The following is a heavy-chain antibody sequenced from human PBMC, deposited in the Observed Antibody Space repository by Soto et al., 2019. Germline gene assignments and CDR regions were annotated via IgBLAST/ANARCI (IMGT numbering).Heavy chain of an antibody. V-gene: IGHV3-23*01. Sequence: EVQLLESGGGLVQPGGSLRLSCAVSGFVFSSYAMSWVRQAPGKGLEWVSGISTSGDTTSYADSVKGRFTISRDNPKNSLYLQMNSLRVEDTAIYFCVKGGTVLRRGWVDPWGQGTLVTVAS. CDR2: ISTSGDTT. J-gene: IGHJ5*02. CDR1: GFVFSSYA. CDR3: VKGGTVLRRGWVDP. D-gene: IGHD3-10*01.